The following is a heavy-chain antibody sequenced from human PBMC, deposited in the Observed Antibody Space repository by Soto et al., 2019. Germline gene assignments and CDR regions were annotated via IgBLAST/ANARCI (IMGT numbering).Heavy chain of an antibody. J-gene: IGHJ4*02. CDR2: ISRSNSTT. CDR1: GFKFSDYS. CDR3: ARDTNHYDWLDY. V-gene: IGHV3-48*04. Sequence: EVQLVESGGGLVQPGGSLRLSCAASGFKFSDYSMNWVRQAPGKGLEWVSYISRSNSTTYYAASVRGRFTISRDNAKNVLFLQLYSLRAEDTAVYYCARDTNHYDWLDYWGQGTLVTVSS. D-gene: IGHD5-12*01.